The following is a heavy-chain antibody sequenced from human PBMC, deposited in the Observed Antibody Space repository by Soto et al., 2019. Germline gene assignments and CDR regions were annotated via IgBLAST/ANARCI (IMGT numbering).Heavy chain of an antibody. Sequence: PSETLSLTCTVSGGSVSNYYWSWIRQPPGKGLEWIGYISYSGSTNYNPSLKSRVTISVDTSKTQFSLKLSSVTAADTAVYFCARTVSVYGDYPYYFDYWGQGTLVTVSS. V-gene: IGHV4-59*02. CDR3: ARTVSVYGDYPYYFDY. D-gene: IGHD4-17*01. CDR1: GGSVSNYY. CDR2: ISYSGST. J-gene: IGHJ4*02.